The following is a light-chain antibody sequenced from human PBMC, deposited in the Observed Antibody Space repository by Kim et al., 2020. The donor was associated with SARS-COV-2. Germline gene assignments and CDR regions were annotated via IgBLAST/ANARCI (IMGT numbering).Light chain of an antibody. CDR2: GAS. V-gene: IGKV3-15*01. Sequence: EIVMTQSPATLSVSPGERATLSCRASQSVSSNLAWYQQKPGQTPRLLIYGASSRATGIPARFSGSGSGTEFTLSISSLQSEDFAVYYCQHNDHRALSFGGGTKVEIK. CDR3: QHNDHRALS. CDR1: QSVSSN. J-gene: IGKJ4*01.